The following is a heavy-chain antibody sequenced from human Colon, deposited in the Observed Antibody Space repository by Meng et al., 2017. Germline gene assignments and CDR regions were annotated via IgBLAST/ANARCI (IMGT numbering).Heavy chain of an antibody. V-gene: IGHV1-46*01. J-gene: IGHJ4*02. D-gene: IGHD1-26*01. Sequence: ASVKVSCKASGGTFSSYAISWVRQAPGQGLEWMGIINPSGGSTSYAQKFQGRVTMTRDTSTSTVYMELSSLRSEDTAVYYCAREWGDSGSYFDYWGQGTLVTVSS. CDR1: GGTFSSYA. CDR2: INPSGGST. CDR3: AREWGDSGSYFDY.